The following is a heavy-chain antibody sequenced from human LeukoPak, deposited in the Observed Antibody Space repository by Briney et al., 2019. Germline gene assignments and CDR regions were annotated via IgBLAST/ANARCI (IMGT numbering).Heavy chain of an antibody. CDR3: ARWSQSYFDN. CDR1: GGSMSAAGYF. J-gene: IGHJ4*02. CDR2: IYYSGAT. Sequence: SQTLSPTCTVSGGSMSAAGYFWSWIRQHPGKGLEWIGNIYYSGATFYNSSLKSRHTISVDTSKNQFSLKVMSVTAADTAVYYCARWSQSYFDNWGQGTLVTVAS. V-gene: IGHV4-31*03.